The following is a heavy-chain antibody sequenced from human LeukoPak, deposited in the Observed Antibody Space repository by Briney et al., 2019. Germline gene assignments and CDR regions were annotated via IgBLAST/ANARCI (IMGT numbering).Heavy chain of an antibody. D-gene: IGHD6-6*01. Sequence: ASVKVSCKASGYTFTSYGISWVRQAPGQGLEWMGWISAYNGNTNYAQKLQGRVTMTTDTSTSTAYMELRSLRSDDTAVYYCASTPSNEYSSSEIDYWGQGTLVTVSS. CDR1: GYTFTSYG. CDR2: ISAYNGNT. J-gene: IGHJ4*02. V-gene: IGHV1-18*01. CDR3: ASTPSNEYSSSEIDY.